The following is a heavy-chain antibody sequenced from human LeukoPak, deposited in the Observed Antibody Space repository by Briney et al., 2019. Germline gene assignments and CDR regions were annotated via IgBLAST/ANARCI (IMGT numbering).Heavy chain of an antibody. J-gene: IGHJ1*01. CDR1: GGSISSYY. CDR2: IYTSGST. D-gene: IGHD4-17*01. CDR3: ARGDNDYGDYEYFQH. Sequence: SETLSLTCTVSGGSISSYYWSWIRQPAGKGPEWIGRIYTSGSTNYNPSLKSRVTMSVDTSKNQFSLKLSSVTAADTAVYYCARGDNDYGDYEYFQHWGQGTLVTVSP. V-gene: IGHV4-4*07.